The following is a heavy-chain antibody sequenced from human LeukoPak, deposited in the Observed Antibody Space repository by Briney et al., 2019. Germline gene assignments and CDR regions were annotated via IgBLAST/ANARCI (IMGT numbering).Heavy chain of an antibody. CDR3: ARHNLYDSNGGGRYYFDY. CDR1: GYSISSGYH. Sequence: TSETLSLTCAVSGYSISSGYHWGWIRQPPGKGLEWIGSISHSGSTYYNPSLKSPVTISVDTSKNQFSLKLSSVTAADTAVYYCARHNLYDSNGGGRYYFDYWGQGTLVTVSS. CDR2: ISHSGST. V-gene: IGHV4-38-2*01. D-gene: IGHD3-22*01. J-gene: IGHJ4*02.